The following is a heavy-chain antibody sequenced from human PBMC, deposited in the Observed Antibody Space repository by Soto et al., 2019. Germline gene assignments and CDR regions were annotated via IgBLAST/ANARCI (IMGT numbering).Heavy chain of an antibody. J-gene: IGHJ5*02. CDR1: GGSVNSGSHY. V-gene: IGHV4-61*01. D-gene: IGHD2-15*01. CDR2: VSYSGKT. Sequence: QVQLSQSGPGLVKPSATLSLRCTVSGGSVNSGSHYWAWIRQPPGKGLEWIGHVSYSGKTVYSPSCRRRVTMSSDTSENLVYLRMPSVTAADTSVYYCAGVLGGRTLSWFNFATWGQGTLVAVS. CDR3: AGVLGGRTLSWFNFAT.